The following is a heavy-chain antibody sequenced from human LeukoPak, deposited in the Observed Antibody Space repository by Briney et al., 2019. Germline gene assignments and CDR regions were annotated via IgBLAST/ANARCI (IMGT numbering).Heavy chain of an antibody. J-gene: IGHJ4*02. CDR1: GFTFSSYA. Sequence: PGGSLRLSCAASGFTFSSYAMSWVRQAPGKGLEWVSGISGSGGSTYYADSVKGRCTISRDNSKNTLYLQMNSLRADDPAVYYWAKAVSPPWDPWRYWGQGTLVTVSS. V-gene: IGHV3-23*01. D-gene: IGHD1-26*01. CDR3: AKAVSPPWDPWRY. CDR2: ISGSGGST.